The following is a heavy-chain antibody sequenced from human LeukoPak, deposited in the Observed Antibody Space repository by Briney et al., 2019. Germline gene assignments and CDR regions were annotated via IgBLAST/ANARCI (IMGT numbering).Heavy chain of an antibody. J-gene: IGHJ4*02. D-gene: IGHD6-13*01. Sequence: GGPLRLSCTASGFTFSTYWMSWVGQAPGKGLEWVANIKQDGSEKYYVDSVKGRFTISRDNAKNSLYLQMNSLRAEDTAMYYCARDSAGNDYWGQGTLVTVSS. CDR1: GFTFSTYW. V-gene: IGHV3-7*01. CDR3: ARDSAGNDY. CDR2: IKQDGSEK.